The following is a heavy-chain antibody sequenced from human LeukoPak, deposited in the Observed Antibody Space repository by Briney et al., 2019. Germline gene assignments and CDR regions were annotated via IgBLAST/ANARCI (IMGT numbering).Heavy chain of an antibody. Sequence: PGGSLRLSCEASGFTFSAYTMNWVRQAPGKGLEWVAVISYDGSNKYCADSVKGRFTISRDNSKNTLYLQMNSLRAEDTAVYYCARARVTYRYSSSWSQYYYYGMDVWGQGTTVTVSS. CDR3: ARARVTYRYSSSWSQYYYYGMDV. CDR1: GFTFSAYT. D-gene: IGHD6-13*01. CDR2: ISYDGSNK. J-gene: IGHJ6*02. V-gene: IGHV3-30*04.